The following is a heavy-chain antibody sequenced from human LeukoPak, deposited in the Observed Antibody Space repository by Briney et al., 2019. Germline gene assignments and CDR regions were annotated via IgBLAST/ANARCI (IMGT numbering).Heavy chain of an antibody. CDR2: IYYSGST. J-gene: IGHJ3*01. CDR1: GGSISSYY. CDR3: ARREAQPF. Sequence: KPSETLSLTCTVSGGSISSYYWSWIRQPPGKGLEWIGYIYYSGSTNYNPSLKSRVTISVDTSKNQFSLKLSSVTAADTAVYYCARREAQPFWGQGTMVTVSS. V-gene: IGHV4-59*01. D-gene: IGHD2-2*01.